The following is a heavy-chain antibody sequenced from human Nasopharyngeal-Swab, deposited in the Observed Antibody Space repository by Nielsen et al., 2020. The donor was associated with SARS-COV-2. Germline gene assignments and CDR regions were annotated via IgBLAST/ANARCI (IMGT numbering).Heavy chain of an antibody. CDR2: VPYSGIT. Sequence: SETLSLTCTVSGAFISGHHWSWIRQPPGKGLEWIGYVPYSGITNYNPSLNSRVTISADSSKNQFSLELGSVTAADTAVYYCAREEYYYDSSGNYCRAFDNWGQGTLVSVSS. CDR1: GAFISGHH. V-gene: IGHV4-59*11. CDR3: AREEYYYDSSGNYCRAFDN. J-gene: IGHJ4*02. D-gene: IGHD3-22*01.